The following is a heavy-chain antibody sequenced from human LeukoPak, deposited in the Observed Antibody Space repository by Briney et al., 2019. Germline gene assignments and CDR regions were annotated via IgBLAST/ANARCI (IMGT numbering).Heavy chain of an antibody. CDR2: ISWNSGSI. CDR1: GFTFDDYA. J-gene: IGHJ4*02. Sequence: GGSLRLSCAASGFTFDDYAMHWVRQAPGKGLEWVSGISWNSGSIGYADSVKGRFTISRDNAKNSLYLKMNSLRVEDTALYYCAKDIATGNRLYYFDYWGQGTLVTVSS. CDR3: AKDIATGNRLYYFDY. D-gene: IGHD1-14*01. V-gene: IGHV3-9*01.